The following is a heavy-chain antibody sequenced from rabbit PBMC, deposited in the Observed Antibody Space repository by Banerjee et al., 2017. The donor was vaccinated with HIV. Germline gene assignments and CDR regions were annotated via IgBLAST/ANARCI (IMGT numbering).Heavy chain of an antibody. D-gene: IGHD4-1*01. CDR2: IYAGSTGTT. CDR1: GFSFSSAYW. V-gene: IGHV1S40*01. CDR3: ARDLAGVIGWNFHL. J-gene: IGHJ4*01. Sequence: QSLEESGGDLVKPGASLTLTCTASGFSFSSAYWIYWVRQAPGKGLEWIAYIYAGSTGTTDYATWAKGRFTISKTSSTTVTLQMTSLTAADTATYFCARDLAGVIGWNFHLWGPGTLVTVS.